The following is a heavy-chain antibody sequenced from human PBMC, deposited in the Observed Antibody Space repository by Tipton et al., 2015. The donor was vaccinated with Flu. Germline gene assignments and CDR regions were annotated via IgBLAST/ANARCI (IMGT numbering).Heavy chain of an antibody. D-gene: IGHD5-12*01. J-gene: IGHJ5*02. CDR3: ARGGGYPYSDRWFDP. CDR2: IYPSGGT. CDR1: GGSTSSGGYY. V-gene: IGHV4-31*03. Sequence: TLSLTCTVSGGSTSSGGYYWSWIRQPPGEGLEWIGYIYPSGGTYYNPPLKSRVTISVATSKNQFSLKLSSVTAADTAVYYCARGGGYPYSDRWFDPWGQGTLVTVSS.